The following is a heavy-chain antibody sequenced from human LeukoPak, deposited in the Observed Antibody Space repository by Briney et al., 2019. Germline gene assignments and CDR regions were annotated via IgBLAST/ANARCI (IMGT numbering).Heavy chain of an antibody. CDR3: AKPRELGYCSSTSCYKRVFDY. CDR1: GFTFSSYG. J-gene: IGHJ4*02. V-gene: IGHV3-30*18. D-gene: IGHD2-2*02. Sequence: GGSLRLSCAASGFTFSSYGMHWVRQAPGKGLEWVAVISYDGSNKYYADSVKGRFTISRDNSKNTLYLQMNSLRAEDTAVYYCAKPRELGYCSSTSCYKRVFDYWGQGTLVTVSS. CDR2: ISYDGSNK.